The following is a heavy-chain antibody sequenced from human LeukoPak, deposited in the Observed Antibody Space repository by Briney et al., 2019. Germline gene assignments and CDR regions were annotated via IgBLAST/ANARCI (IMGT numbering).Heavy chain of an antibody. CDR1: GFTFSLYG. J-gene: IGHJ4*02. CDR3: ARFDYWSGFYPLDH. D-gene: IGHD3-3*01. CDR2: IRYDASNE. V-gene: IGHV3-30*02. Sequence: GGSLRLSCAASGFTFSLYGMQWVRQDPGKGLQWVAFIRYDASNEYYVDSVKGRFTISRDNSENTLYLQMNSLRTEDTAVYYCARFDYWSGFYPLDHWGQGTLVTVSS.